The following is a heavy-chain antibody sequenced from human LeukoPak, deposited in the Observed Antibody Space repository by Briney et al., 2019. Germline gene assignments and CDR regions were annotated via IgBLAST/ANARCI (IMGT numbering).Heavy chain of an antibody. J-gene: IGHJ4*02. CDR3: ARDPPSSITMVRGVIPHFDY. CDR2: IIPIFGTA. CDR1: GCTFSIYA. V-gene: IGHV1-69*06. Sequence: SVTVSFKASGCTFSIYAISWVRQAPGQGREWMGRIIPIFGTANYAQKFQGRVTITADKSTSTAYMELSSLRSEDTAVYYCARDPPSSITMVRGVIPHFDYWGQGTLVTVSS. D-gene: IGHD3-10*01.